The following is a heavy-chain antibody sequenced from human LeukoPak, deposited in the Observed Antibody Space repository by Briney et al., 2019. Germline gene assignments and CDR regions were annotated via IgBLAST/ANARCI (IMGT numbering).Heavy chain of an antibody. V-gene: IGHV4-59*08. D-gene: IGHD3-22*01. CDR2: IYYSGST. Sequence: SETLSLTCTGSGGSISSYYWSWIRQPPGKGLEWIGYIYYSGSTNYNPSLKSRVTISVDTSKNQFSLKLSSVTAADTAVYYCVRVHYYDSSGAFDIWGQGTMVTVSS. CDR3: VRVHYYDSSGAFDI. J-gene: IGHJ3*02. CDR1: GGSISSYY.